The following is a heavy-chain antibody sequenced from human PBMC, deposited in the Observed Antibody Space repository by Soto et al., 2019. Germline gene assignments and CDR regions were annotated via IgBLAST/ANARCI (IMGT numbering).Heavy chain of an antibody. CDR3: ESGSRHYYYMDV. CDR2: MNPNSGNT. Sequence: QVQLVQSGAEVKKPGASVKVSCKASGYTFTSYDINWVRQATGQGLEWMGWMNPNSGNTGYAPKFQGRVTMTRNTAISKAYMELSSLRSEDTAVYYCESGSRHYYYMDVWGKGTTVTVSS. CDR1: GYTFTSYD. V-gene: IGHV1-8*01. J-gene: IGHJ6*03.